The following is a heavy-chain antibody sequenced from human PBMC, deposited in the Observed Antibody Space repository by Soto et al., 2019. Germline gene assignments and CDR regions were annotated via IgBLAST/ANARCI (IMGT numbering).Heavy chain of an antibody. CDR1: GGSTSSSSYQ. CDR2: VYYNGNT. Sequence: SETLSLTCTVSGGSTSSSSYQWVWIRQPPGKGLEWIGNVYYNGNTYYNPSLKSRVTISVDTSNNQFSLKLTSVTAADTAVYYCARDKITGLFDYWGQGTLVTVSS. J-gene: IGHJ4*02. CDR3: ARDKITGLFDY. D-gene: IGHD2-8*02. V-gene: IGHV4-39*02.